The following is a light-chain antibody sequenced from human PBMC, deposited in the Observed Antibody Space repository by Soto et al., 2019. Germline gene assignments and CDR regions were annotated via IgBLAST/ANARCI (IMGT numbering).Light chain of an antibody. Sequence: QSALTQPASVSGSAGQSITISCSGTMRDVGAYNLVSWYQQHPGTAPKLIIYEVRNRPSGISSRFSGSRSGNTASLTISGLQSEDEGDYYCIAYSARSTLVFGGGTKLTVL. CDR2: EVR. CDR3: IAYSARSTLV. CDR1: MRDVGAYNL. V-gene: IGLV2-14*01. J-gene: IGLJ3*02.